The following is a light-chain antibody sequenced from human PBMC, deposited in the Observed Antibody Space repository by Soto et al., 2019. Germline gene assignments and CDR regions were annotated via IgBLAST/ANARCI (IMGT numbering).Light chain of an antibody. CDR3: SAYTGSSAYV. Sequence: QSALTQPASVSGSPGQSITISCTGTSSDVGGYKFVSWYQQHPGKAPKLMIYDVSYRPSGVSNRFSGSKSGNTASLSISGLQAEDEADYFCSAYTGSSAYVFGGGTKLTVL. CDR2: DVS. J-gene: IGLJ1*01. V-gene: IGLV2-14*03. CDR1: SSDVGGYKF.